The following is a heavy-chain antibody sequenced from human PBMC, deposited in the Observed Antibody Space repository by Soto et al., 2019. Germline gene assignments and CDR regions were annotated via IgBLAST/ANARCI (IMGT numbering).Heavy chain of an antibody. D-gene: IGHD3-10*01. CDR3: ARDPIGGGTPYYFDY. V-gene: IGHV1-2*02. J-gene: IGHJ4*02. CDR1: GYPFTEYY. CDR2: INPRTGDT. Sequence: GASVKVPCKASGYPFTEYYIYWVRQAPGHGPEWMGGINPRTGDTNYAQKFQGRVTMTRDMSISTAYMELRRLTSDDTAVYYCARDPIGGGTPYYFDYWGQGSLVTVSS.